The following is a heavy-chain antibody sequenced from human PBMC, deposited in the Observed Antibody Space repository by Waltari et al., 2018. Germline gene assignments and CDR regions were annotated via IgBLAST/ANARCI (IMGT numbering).Heavy chain of an antibody. V-gene: IGHV1-69*01. CDR2: IIPIFGTA. CDR3: AIYYGSGSYWIDY. Sequence: QVQLVQSGAEVKKPGASVKVSCKASGYTFTGYYMHWVRQAPGQGLEWMGGIIPIFGTANYAQKFQGRVTITTDESTSTAYMELSSLRSEDTAVYYCAIYYGSGSYWIDYWGQGTLVTVSS. J-gene: IGHJ4*02. D-gene: IGHD3-10*01. CDR1: GYTFTGYY.